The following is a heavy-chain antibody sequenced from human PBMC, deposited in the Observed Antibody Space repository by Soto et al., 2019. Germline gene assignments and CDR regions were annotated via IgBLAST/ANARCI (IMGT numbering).Heavy chain of an antibody. V-gene: IGHV3-21*01. CDR3: ARESEDLTSNFDY. CDR2: ISSTTNYI. Sequence: GGSLRLSCAASGFTFTRYSMNWVRQAPGKGLEWVSSISSTTNYIYYADSMKGRLTVSRDNAKNSVYLEMNSLSAEDTALYYCARESEDLTSNFDYWGQGILVTASS. CDR1: GFTFTRYS. J-gene: IGHJ4*02.